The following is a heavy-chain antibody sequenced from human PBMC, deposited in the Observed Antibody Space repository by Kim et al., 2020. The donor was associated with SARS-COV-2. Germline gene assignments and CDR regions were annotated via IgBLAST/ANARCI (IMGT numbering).Heavy chain of an antibody. Sequence: TSYAKKCPGRVTMTRDTSTSTVYMELSSLRSEDTAVYYCARKDPNNWFDPWGQGTLVTVSS. V-gene: IGHV1-46*01. J-gene: IGHJ5*02. CDR3: ARKDPNNWFDP. CDR2: T. D-gene: IGHD2-15*01.